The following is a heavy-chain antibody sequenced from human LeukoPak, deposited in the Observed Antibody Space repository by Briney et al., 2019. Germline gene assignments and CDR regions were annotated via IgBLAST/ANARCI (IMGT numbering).Heavy chain of an antibody. CDR2: IRVYNGNT. D-gene: IGHD4-17*01. CDR1: GYPFTSYG. V-gene: IGHV1-18*01. J-gene: IGHJ4*02. CDR3: ARAHHSLAGDLFYFDY. Sequence: AGSLRVSCKASGYPFTSYGVTWVRQAPGQGLEWMGWIRVYNGNTKSAQKLQGRATMTTDTSTSTAYMELRSLRSDDTAVYYCARAHHSLAGDLFYFDYWGQGTLVTVSS.